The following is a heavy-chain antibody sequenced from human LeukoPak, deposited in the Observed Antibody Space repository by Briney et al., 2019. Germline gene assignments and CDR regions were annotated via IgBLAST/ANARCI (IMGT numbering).Heavy chain of an antibody. CDR3: ARKGYTAYERYYFDY. D-gene: IGHD5-12*01. J-gene: IGHJ4*02. CDR2: IWSDGSNK. Sequence: GSLRLSCAASGFTFSSFGMHWVRQPPGKGLEWVSFIWSDGSNKNYADSVKGRFTISRDNSKNTLYLQMNSLRAEDTAVYHCARKGYTAYERYYFDYWGQGSLVTVSS. V-gene: IGHV3-33*01. CDR1: GFTFSSFG.